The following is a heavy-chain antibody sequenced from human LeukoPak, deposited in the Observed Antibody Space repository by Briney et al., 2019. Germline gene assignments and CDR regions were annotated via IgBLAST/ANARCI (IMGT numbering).Heavy chain of an antibody. CDR3: TTDRKWCSYN. J-gene: IGHJ4*02. CDR1: GFTLRSYG. D-gene: IGHD2-15*01. CDR2: IESNRDGGTT. Sequence: GGSLRLSCAASGFTLRSYGVIWVGQAPGKGLEWVGRIESNRDGGTTEYAAPVKGRFFISRDDSQATVVLHMNNPKTEDTAVYYCTTDRKWCSYNWGQGTLVTVSS. V-gene: IGHV3-15*04.